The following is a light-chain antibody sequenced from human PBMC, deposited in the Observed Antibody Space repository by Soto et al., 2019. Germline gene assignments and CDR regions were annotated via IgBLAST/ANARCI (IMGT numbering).Light chain of an antibody. Sequence: IQITQARASRWASVGVPVTITCRASQAITNDLSWYQQKPGEPPKRLIYAASTLHSGVPSRFSGSGSGTEFTLTISILQPEEFATYFCLRHNSYPRTFGQGTKVDIK. CDR2: AAS. V-gene: IGKV1-17*01. CDR3: LRHNSYPRT. CDR1: QAITND. J-gene: IGKJ1*01.